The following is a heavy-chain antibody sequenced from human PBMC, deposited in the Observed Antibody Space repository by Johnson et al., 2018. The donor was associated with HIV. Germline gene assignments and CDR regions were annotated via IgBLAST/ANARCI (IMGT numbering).Heavy chain of an antibody. CDR1: GFTFSSYA. Sequence: QVQLVESGGGVVQPGRSLRLSCAASGFTFSSYAMHWVRQAPGKGLEWVAVISYDGSTKYYADSVKGRFTISRDNSKNTLYLQMNSLRAEDTAVYYCARAHDAFDIWGQGTMVTVSS. CDR3: ARAHDAFDI. V-gene: IGHV3-30*04. CDR2: ISYDGSTK. J-gene: IGHJ3*02.